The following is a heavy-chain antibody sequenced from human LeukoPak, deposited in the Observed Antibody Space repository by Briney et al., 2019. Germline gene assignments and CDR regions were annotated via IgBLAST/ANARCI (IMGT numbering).Heavy chain of an antibody. Sequence: SETLSLTCTVSGGSISRGGYYWSWIRQHPGKGLEWIGYIYYSGSTYYNPSLKSRVTISVDTSKNQFSLKLSSVTAADTAVYYCARASTYYYGSGEAAVDYWGQGTLVTVSS. J-gene: IGHJ4*02. CDR1: GGSISRGGYY. CDR3: ARASTYYYGSGEAAVDY. CDR2: IYYSGST. V-gene: IGHV4-31*03. D-gene: IGHD3-10*01.